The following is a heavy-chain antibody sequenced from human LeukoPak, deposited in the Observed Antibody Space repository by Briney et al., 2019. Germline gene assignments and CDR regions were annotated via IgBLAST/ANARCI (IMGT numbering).Heavy chain of an antibody. CDR3: AKNRGNYYYFDY. CDR2: ISGSGDST. CDR1: GSTSSNFA. J-gene: IGHJ4*02. Sequence: GGSLKLSWAASGSTSSNFAMSWVRQAPGKGLEWVSAISGSGDSTYYADSGKGRFTISRNNTKNTLYLQMNSLRAEDTAVYYCAKNRGNYYYFDYWGQGTLVTVSS. V-gene: IGHV3-23*01. D-gene: IGHD4-11*01.